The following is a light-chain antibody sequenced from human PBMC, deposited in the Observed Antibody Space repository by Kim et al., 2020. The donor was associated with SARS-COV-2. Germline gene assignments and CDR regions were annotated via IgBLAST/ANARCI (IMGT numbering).Light chain of an antibody. CDR3: QSYDSSNHGAWV. Sequence: VTISCTRSSGSIASNYGQWYQQRPGSAPTTVIYEDNQRPSGVPDRFSGSIDSSSNSASLTISGLKTEDEADYYCQSYDSSNHGAWVFGGGTKLTVL. V-gene: IGLV6-57*03. CDR1: SGSIASNY. J-gene: IGLJ3*02. CDR2: EDN.